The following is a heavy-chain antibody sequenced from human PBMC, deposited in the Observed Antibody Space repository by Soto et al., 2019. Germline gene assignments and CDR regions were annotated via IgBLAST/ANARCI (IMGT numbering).Heavy chain of an antibody. CDR1: GFTFTSSA. J-gene: IGHJ4*02. D-gene: IGHD2-2*03. Sequence: SVKVSCKASGFTFTSSAVQWVRQARGQRLEWIGWIVVGSGNTNYAQKFQERVTITRDMSTSTAYMELSSLRSEDTAVYYCAAVDIVLVPAAAPFDYWGQGTLVTVSS. CDR3: AAVDIVLVPAAAPFDY. CDR2: IVVGSGNT. V-gene: IGHV1-58*01.